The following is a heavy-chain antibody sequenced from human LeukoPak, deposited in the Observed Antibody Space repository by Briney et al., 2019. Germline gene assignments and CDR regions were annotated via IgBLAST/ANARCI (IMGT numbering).Heavy chain of an antibody. CDR2: IIPILGIA. J-gene: IGHJ4*02. Sequence: ASVKVSCKASGGTFSSYAISWVRQAPGQGLEWMGRIIPILGIANYAQKFQGRVTITADKSTSTAYMELSSLRSEDTAVYYCASLYGWELYYDYWGQGTLVTVSS. CDR1: GGTFSSYA. CDR3: ASLYGWELYYDY. D-gene: IGHD1-26*01. V-gene: IGHV1-69*04.